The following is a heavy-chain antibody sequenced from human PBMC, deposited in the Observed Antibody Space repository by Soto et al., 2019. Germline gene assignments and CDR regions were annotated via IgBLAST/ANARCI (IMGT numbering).Heavy chain of an antibody. J-gene: IGHJ4*02. D-gene: IGHD2-15*01. V-gene: IGHV1-69*02. CDR2: IIPILGIA. Sequence: QVQLVQSGAEVKKPGSSAKVSCKASGGTFSSYTISWVRQAPGQGLEWMGRIIPILGIANYAQKFQGRVTITADKSTSTAYMELSSLRSEDTAVYYCAGGYCSGGSCYSEFDYWGQGTLVTVSS. CDR3: AGGYCSGGSCYSEFDY. CDR1: GGTFSSYT.